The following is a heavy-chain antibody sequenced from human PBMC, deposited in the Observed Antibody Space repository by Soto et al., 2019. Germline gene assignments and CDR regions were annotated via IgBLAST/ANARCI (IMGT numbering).Heavy chain of an antibody. V-gene: IGHV3-30-3*01. J-gene: IGHJ5*02. Sequence: QVQLVESGGGVVQPGRSLRLSCAASGFTFSNHAMHWVRRAPGKWLEWVALVAHDGTSKYYAGSVKGRFTIASDKSTNTLFLQMDSLETEDIAVYYCERDRRVTGILAEIDLWCRGTLVTVSS. D-gene: IGHD1-1*01. CDR2: VAHDGTSK. CDR1: GFTFSNHA. CDR3: ERDRRVTGILAEIDL.